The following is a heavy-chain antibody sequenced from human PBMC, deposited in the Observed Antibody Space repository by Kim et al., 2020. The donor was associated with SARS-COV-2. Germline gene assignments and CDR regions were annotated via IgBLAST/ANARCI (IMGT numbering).Heavy chain of an antibody. D-gene: IGHD6-19*01. CDR3: ARRSGWGSSYGMDV. CDR1: GGSFSGYY. Sequence: SETLSLTCAVYGGSFSGYYWSWIRQPPGKGLEWIGEINHSGSTNYNPSLKSRVTISVDTSKNQFSLKLSSVTAADTAVYYCARRSGWGSSYGMDVWGQGTTVTVSS. J-gene: IGHJ6*02. V-gene: IGHV4-34*01. CDR2: INHSGST.